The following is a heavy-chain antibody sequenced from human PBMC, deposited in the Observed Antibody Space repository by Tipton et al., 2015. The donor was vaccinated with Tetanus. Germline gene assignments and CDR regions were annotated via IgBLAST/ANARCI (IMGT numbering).Heavy chain of an antibody. CDR3: ARIHDFWSGYFDF. CDR1: GGSVSSGSYY. D-gene: IGHD3-3*01. CDR2: ILYKGGT. J-gene: IGHJ4*02. V-gene: IGHV4-61*01. Sequence: TLSLTCTVSGGSVSSGSYYWSWVRQPPGKGLEYIGYILYKGGTNYNPSLKSRVIISADPAKNQFSLRLTSVTAADTAVYYCARIHDFWSGYFDFWGQGTLVTVSP.